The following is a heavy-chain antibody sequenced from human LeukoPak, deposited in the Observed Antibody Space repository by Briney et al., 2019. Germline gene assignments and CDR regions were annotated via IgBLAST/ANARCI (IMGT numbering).Heavy chain of an antibody. CDR2: IKQDGSGK. CDR3: ARGPGYYGSGSPRYYFDY. D-gene: IGHD3-10*01. CDR1: GFTFSSYW. V-gene: IGHV3-7*01. Sequence: GRSLRLSCAASGFTFSSYWMSWVRQAPGKGLEWVANIKQDGSGKYYVDSVKGRFTISRDNAKNSLYLQMNSLRAEDTAVYYCARGPGYYGSGSPRYYFDYWGQGTLVTVSS. J-gene: IGHJ4*02.